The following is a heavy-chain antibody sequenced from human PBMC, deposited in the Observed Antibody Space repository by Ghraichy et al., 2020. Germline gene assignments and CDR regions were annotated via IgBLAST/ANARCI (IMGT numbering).Heavy chain of an antibody. J-gene: IGHJ4*02. D-gene: IGHD3-22*01. CDR3: ARDRGYDSSGYPLHFDY. CDR2: IYTSGST. CDR1: GGSISSYY. V-gene: IGHV4-4*07. Sequence: SETLSLTCTVSGGSISSYYWSWIRQPAGKGLEWIGRIYTSGSTNYNPSLKSRVTMSVDTSKNQFSLKLSSVTAADTAVYYCARDRGYDSSGYPLHFDYWGQGTLVTVSS.